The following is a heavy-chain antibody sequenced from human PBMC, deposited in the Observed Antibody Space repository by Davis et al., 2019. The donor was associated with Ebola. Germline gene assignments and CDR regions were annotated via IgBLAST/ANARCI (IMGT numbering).Heavy chain of an antibody. CDR2: ISAYNGDT. Sequence: ASVKVSCKASGYTFSNYGITWVRQAPGQRLEWMGWISAYNGDTKYAQDLQGRVTMTTDISTRTGHMELRSLRHDDTAVYYCARDVKSFAQLLLATGGFDYWGQGSLVTVSS. V-gene: IGHV1-18*04. CDR3: ARDVKSFAQLLLATGGFDY. D-gene: IGHD2-2*01. J-gene: IGHJ4*02. CDR1: GYTFSNYG.